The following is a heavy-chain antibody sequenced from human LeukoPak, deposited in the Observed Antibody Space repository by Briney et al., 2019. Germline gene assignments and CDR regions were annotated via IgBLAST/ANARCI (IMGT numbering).Heavy chain of an antibody. D-gene: IGHD3-10*01. J-gene: IGHJ6*02. CDR2: ISGRGGST. V-gene: IGHV3-23*01. Sequence: GGSLRLSCAASGFTFSSYAMSCVRQAPGEGLEWVSAISGRGGSTYYADSVKGRFTISRDNSKNTLYLQMNSLRAEDTAVYYCAKNQVTMVRGVSYYYYYGMDVWGQGTTVTVSS. CDR3: AKNQVTMVRGVSYYYYYGMDV. CDR1: GFTFSSYA.